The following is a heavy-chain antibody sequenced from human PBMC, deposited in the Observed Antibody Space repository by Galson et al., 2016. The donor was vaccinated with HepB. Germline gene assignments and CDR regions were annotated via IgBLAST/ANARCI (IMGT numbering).Heavy chain of an antibody. CDR1: GFTFRSYA. CDR2: ISGSGGST. V-gene: IGHV3-23*01. J-gene: IGHJ4*02. D-gene: IGHD3-10*01. Sequence: SLRLSCAASGFTFRSYAMTWVRQAPGKGLEWVSTISGSGGSTYHADSVKGRFTISRDNSENTVYLQMNSLRAEDTAVYYCAKFASGTCYLDSFDYWGQGTLVTVSS. CDR3: AKFASGTCYLDSFDY.